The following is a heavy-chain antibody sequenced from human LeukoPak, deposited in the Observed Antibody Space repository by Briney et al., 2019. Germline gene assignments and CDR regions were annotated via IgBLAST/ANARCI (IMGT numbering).Heavy chain of an antibody. J-gene: IGHJ4*02. CDR3: ASSEGHTWSPFDY. Sequence: GRSLRLSCAASGFTFSTYGVHWVRQAPGKGLEWVAVISSDGGNKYYADSVRGRFTISRDNAKNILYLQMNSLRAEDTAVYYCASSEGHTWSPFDYWGQGTLVTVSS. D-gene: IGHD2-8*02. CDR2: ISSDGGNK. V-gene: IGHV3-30*04. CDR1: GFTFSTYG.